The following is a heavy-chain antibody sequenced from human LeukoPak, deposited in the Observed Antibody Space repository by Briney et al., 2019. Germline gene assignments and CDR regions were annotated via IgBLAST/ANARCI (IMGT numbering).Heavy chain of an antibody. CDR3: TKDRIGKNHGDYDSIDY. V-gene: IGHV3-74*01. D-gene: IGHD4-17*01. CDR1: GFTLSLAW. Sequence: PGGSLRLSCATSGFTLSLAWMHWVRQAPGKGLEWVSRIKYDGSYTNYADSVKGRFTISRDNAKNSLYLQMNSLRPEDTALYYCTKDRIGKNHGDYDSIDYWGQGTLVTVSS. J-gene: IGHJ4*02. CDR2: IKYDGSYT.